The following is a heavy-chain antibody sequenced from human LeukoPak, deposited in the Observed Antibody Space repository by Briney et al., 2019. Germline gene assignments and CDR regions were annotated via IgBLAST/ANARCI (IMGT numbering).Heavy chain of an antibody. D-gene: IGHD2-2*01. V-gene: IGHV1-8*02. CDR2: MNPNSGNT. CDR3: VLRILELASAPVLPGVKSDY. J-gene: IGHJ4*02. Sequence: ASVKVSCKASGYTFTNYYMHWVRQATGQGLEWMGWMNPNSGNTGYAQKFQGRVTMTRNTSISTAYMELSSLRSEDTAVYYCVLRILELASAPVLPGVKSDYWGQGTLVTVSS. CDR1: GYTFTNYY.